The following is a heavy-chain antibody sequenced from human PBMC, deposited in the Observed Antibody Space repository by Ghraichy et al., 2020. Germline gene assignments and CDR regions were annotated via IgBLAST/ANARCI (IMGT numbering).Heavy chain of an antibody. CDR1: GYTFTSYG. J-gene: IGHJ4*02. V-gene: IGHV1-18*01. Sequence: ASVKVSCKASGYTFTSYGISWVRQAPGQGLEWMGWISAYNGNTNYAQKLQGRVTMTTDTSTSTAYMELRSLRSDDTAVYYCARGALPLRKVGATAPNFDYWGQGTLVTVSS. CDR2: ISAYNGNT. CDR3: ARGALPLRKVGATAPNFDY. D-gene: IGHD1-26*01.